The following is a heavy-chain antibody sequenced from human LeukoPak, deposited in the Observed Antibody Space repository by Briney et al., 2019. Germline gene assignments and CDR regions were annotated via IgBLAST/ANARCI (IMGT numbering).Heavy chain of an antibody. D-gene: IGHD4-17*01. V-gene: IGHV3-20*04. CDR3: ARGPYGDHECYYYYYMDV. J-gene: IGHJ6*03. CDR2: VNWNGGTT. Sequence: GGSLRLSCAASGFTFDDYGMSWVRQAPGKGLEWVSGVNWNGGTTGYADSVKGRFTISRDNAKNSLYLQMNSLRAEDTAVYYCARGPYGDHECYYYYYMDVWGKGTTVTVSS. CDR1: GFTFDDYG.